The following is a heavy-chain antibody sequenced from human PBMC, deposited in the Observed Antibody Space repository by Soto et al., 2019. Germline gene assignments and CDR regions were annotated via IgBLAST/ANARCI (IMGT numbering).Heavy chain of an antibody. D-gene: IGHD2-8*02. CDR3: TRESTAGGAHNWFDP. J-gene: IGHJ5*02. Sequence: QVQLQESGPGLVKPSETLSLICTVSGGSIRSYTWSWIRQPAGKGLEWIGRIYSSGSTNYNPSLKSRVLMSVDTSKNQFFLKLNSVTAADTAVYYCTRESTAGGAHNWFDPWGQGTLVTVSS. CDR2: IYSSGST. V-gene: IGHV4-4*07. CDR1: GGSIRSYT.